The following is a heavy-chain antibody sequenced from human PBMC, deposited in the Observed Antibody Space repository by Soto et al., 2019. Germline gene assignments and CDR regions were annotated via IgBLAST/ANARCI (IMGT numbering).Heavy chain of an antibody. V-gene: IGHV3-23*01. CDR3: AKDRDYPRDQFHY. D-gene: IGHD2-2*01. CDR1: GFTFTDYA. J-gene: IGHJ4*02. CDR2: ISANGQGI. Sequence: GGSLRLCCTASGFTFTDYACSWVRQAPGKGLEWVSAISANGQGIYYADSLRGRFTISRDNSKNTVFLRMDSLRDEDTAVYYCAKDRDYPRDQFHYWGQGTLVTVSS.